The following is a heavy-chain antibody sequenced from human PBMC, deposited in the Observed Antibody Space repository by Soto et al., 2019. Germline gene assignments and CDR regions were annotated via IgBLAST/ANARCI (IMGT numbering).Heavy chain of an antibody. V-gene: IGHV4-39*01. CDR1: GGSVSSSNYY. J-gene: IGHJ4*02. CDR3: PRLQGLATLSYYSDT. D-gene: IGHD3-9*01. CDR2: IYYSGST. Sequence: QLQLQESGPGLVKRSETLSLTCTVAGGSVSSSNYYWGWIRQSPRKGLEWIGSIYYSGSTYYNPSLASRVTISVAKSKDQFAVKVLPVPAADSAVYYCPRLQGLATLSYYSDTWGQGTLVTVSS.